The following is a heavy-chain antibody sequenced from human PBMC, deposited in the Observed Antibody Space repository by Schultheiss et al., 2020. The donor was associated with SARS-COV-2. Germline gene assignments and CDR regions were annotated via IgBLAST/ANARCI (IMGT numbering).Heavy chain of an antibody. V-gene: IGHV4-34*01. CDR1: GGSFSDHY. Sequence: SETLSLTCAVSGGSFSDHYCTWIRQSPGKGLEYIGEVTHSGSTDYNPSLKSRVTISLDTSKNQFSLNLTAVTAADTAVYYCARSGRYFQHWAQGTLVTVSS. J-gene: IGHJ1*01. CDR3: ARSGRYFQH. CDR2: VTHSGST. D-gene: IGHD1-1*01.